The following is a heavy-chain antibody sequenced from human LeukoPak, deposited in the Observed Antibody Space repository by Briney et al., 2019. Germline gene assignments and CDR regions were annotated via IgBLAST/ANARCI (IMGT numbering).Heavy chain of an antibody. J-gene: IGHJ4*02. CDR1: GFTFSNYA. V-gene: IGHV3-23*01. CDR2: ITGGGSGI. CDR3: AKWGDYDVLTGYYVSDY. D-gene: IGHD3-9*01. Sequence: PGGSLRLSCAASGFTFSNYAMSWVRQDPGKGLEWVSAITGGGSGIYYADSMKSRFTISRDNSKNTLYLQINSLRAEDTAVYYCAKWGDYDVLTGYYVSDYWGQGTLVTVSS.